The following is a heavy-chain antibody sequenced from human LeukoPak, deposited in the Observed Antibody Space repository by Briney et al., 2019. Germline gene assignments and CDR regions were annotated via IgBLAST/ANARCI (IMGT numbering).Heavy chain of an antibody. CDR2: INPNSGRT. V-gene: IGHV1-2*06. Sequence: GASVKVSCKASGYTFTGYYMHWVPQAPGQGLEWMGRINPNSGRTNYAQKFQGRVTMTRDTSISTAYMELSRLRSDDTAVYYCARAWYSTLTSGYYMDVWGKGTTVTVSS. CDR1: GYTFTGYY. J-gene: IGHJ6*03. D-gene: IGHD6-13*01. CDR3: ARAWYSTLTSGYYMDV.